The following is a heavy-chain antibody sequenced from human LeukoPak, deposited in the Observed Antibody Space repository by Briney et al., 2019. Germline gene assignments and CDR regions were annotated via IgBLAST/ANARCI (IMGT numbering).Heavy chain of an antibody. V-gene: IGHV1-18*01. CDR3: ARMEIDCSGGSCYSDWFDP. Sequence: GASVKVSCKXSGYTFTSYGISWVRQAPGQGLEWMGWISAYNGNTNYSQKLQGRVTMTSDTSTSTAYIELRSLRSDDTAVYYCARMEIDCSGGSCYSDWFDPWGQGTLVTVSS. CDR1: GYTFTSYG. J-gene: IGHJ5*02. D-gene: IGHD2-15*01. CDR2: ISAYNGNT.